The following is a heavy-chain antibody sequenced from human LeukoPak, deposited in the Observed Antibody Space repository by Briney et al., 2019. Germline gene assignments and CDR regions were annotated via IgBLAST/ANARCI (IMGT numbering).Heavy chain of an antibody. CDR2: IRSKANSYAT. Sequence: GGSLRLSCAASGFTFSGSAMHWVRQASGKGLEWVGRIRSKANSYATAYAASVKGRFTISRDDSKNTAYLQMNSLKTEDTAVYYCTRERNPFLYYYYYYYMDVWGKGTTVTVSS. CDR1: GFTFSGSA. CDR3: TRERNPFLYYYYYYYMDV. J-gene: IGHJ6*03. V-gene: IGHV3-73*01.